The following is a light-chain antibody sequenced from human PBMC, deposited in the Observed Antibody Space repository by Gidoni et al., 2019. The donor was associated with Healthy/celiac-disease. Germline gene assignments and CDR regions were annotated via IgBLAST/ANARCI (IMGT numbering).Light chain of an antibody. V-gene: IGKV1-9*01. CDR1: QGISSY. J-gene: IGKJ2*04. CDR2: AAS. Sequence: DIQLTQSPSFLSASVGDSVTSTCRASQGISSYLAWYQQKPGKAPKLLIYAASTLQRGVPSRLSGSGSGTEFTLTISSLQPEDFATYYCQQLNSYPRRFGQGTKLEIK. CDR3: QQLNSYPRR.